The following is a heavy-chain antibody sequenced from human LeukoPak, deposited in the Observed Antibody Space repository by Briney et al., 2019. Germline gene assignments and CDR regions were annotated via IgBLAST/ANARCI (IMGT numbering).Heavy chain of an antibody. Sequence: GGSLRLSCAASGFTFSSYDMHWVRQATGKGLEWVSGICIAGDTHYPNSVRGRFTIFRENARNSLYLQMNSLRVEDTAVYYCARAEPPYHGRLDSWGQGILVTVSS. D-gene: IGHD3-16*01. CDR1: GFTFSSYD. CDR3: ARAEPPYHGRLDS. V-gene: IGHV3-13*01. CDR2: ICIAGDT. J-gene: IGHJ5*01.